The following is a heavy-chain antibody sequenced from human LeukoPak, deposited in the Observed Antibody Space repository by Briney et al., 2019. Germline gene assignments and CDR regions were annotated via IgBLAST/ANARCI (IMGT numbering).Heavy chain of an antibody. V-gene: IGHV1-24*01. D-gene: IGHD6-13*01. CDR3: ATNRVYRSSGRSWGFFDY. CDR1: GYSLSDLS. CDR2: FDSENNKM. Sequence: ASVKVSCKISGYSLSDLSIHWVRVAPGEGLEWMGGFDSENNKMVYSQKFQGRVTMTEDTSADTACMELTSLRSEDTAVYFCATNRVYRSSGRSWGFFDYWGQGTLAIVSS. J-gene: IGHJ4*02.